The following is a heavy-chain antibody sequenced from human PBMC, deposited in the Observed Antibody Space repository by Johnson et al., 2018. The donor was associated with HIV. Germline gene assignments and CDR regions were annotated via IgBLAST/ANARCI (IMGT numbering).Heavy chain of an antibody. CDR3: AKDRYYVWGSYRQPLGNDEGLWAFDI. Sequence: QVLLVESGGGVVQPGRSLRLSCAASGFTFSSNAMHWVRQAPGKGLEWVAVISYDGSNKNYADSVKGRFTISRDNTKNTTYLQMNSLRAEDTAVYYCAKDRYYVWGSYRQPLGNDEGLWAFDIWGQGTMVTVSS. J-gene: IGHJ3*02. D-gene: IGHD3-16*02. CDR2: ISYDGSNK. V-gene: IGHV3-30*16. CDR1: GFTFSSNA.